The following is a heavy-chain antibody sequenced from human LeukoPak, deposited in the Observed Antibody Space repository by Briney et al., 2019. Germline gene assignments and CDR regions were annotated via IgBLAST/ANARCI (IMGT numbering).Heavy chain of an antibody. CDR1: GFTFSSYA. Sequence: GGSLRLSCAASGFTFSSYAMSWVRQAPGKGLEWVSAISGSGGSTYYADSVKGRFTISRDNSKNTLYLQMNSLRAEDTGVYYCAKAGVDIVVVVAARYWYFDLWGRGTLVTVSS. CDR3: AKAGVDIVVVVAARYWYFDL. D-gene: IGHD2-15*01. J-gene: IGHJ2*01. V-gene: IGHV3-23*01. CDR2: ISGSGGST.